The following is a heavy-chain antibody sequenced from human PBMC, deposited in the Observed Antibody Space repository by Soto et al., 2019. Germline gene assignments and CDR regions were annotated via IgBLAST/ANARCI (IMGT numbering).Heavy chain of an antibody. J-gene: IGHJ6*02. CDR3: ASLPRVVVPTIEGGLDV. CDR1: GGTFSSYV. D-gene: IGHD2-15*01. V-gene: IGHV1-69*12. CDR2: VTPIFGTA. Sequence: QVQLVQSGAEVKKPGSSVKVSCKASGGTFSSYVISWVRQAPGQGLEWMGGVTPIFGTANYAQKFQGRVTITADESTSTAYMELSSLRSQDTAVYFCASLPRVVVPTIEGGLDVWGQGTTVTVTS.